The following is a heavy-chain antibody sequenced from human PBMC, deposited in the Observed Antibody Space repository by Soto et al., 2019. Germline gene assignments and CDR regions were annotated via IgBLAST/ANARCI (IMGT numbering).Heavy chain of an antibody. J-gene: IGHJ4*02. CDR1: GDSMSSGGYY. Sequence: SETLSLTCSVSGDSMSSGGYYWSWIRQQPGKGLEWIGYIYHSGSTYYNPSLKSRVSISVDTSKSQFSLRLTSVTAADTAVYYRARTGYSDYDFGYWGQGTQVTVSS. D-gene: IGHD5-12*01. CDR3: ARTGYSDYDFGY. CDR2: IYHSGST. V-gene: IGHV4-31*03.